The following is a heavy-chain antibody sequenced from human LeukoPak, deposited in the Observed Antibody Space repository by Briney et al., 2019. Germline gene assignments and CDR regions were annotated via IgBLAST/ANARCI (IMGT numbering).Heavy chain of an antibody. Sequence: GASVKVSCKASGGTFSSYAISWVRQAPGQGLEWMGGIIPIFGTANYAQKFQGRVTITADESTSTAYMELSSLRSEDTAVYYCARLAHPPYYYDSSDDYWGQGTLVTVSS. D-gene: IGHD3-22*01. V-gene: IGHV1-69*13. CDR3: ARLAHPPYYYDSSDDY. CDR2: IIPIFGTA. J-gene: IGHJ4*02. CDR1: GGTFSSYA.